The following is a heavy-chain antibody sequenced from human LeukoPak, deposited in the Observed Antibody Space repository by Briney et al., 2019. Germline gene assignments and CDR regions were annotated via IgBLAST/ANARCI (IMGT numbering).Heavy chain of an antibody. J-gene: IGHJ4*02. V-gene: IGHV3-30*02. Sequence: GGSLRLSCAASGFTFSSYGMHWVRQAPGKGLEWVAFIRYDGSNKYYADSVKGRFTISRDNSKNTLYLQMNSLRAEDTAVYYCARTTNRYSGYGGFNYWGQGTLVTVSS. CDR3: ARTTNRYSGYGGFNY. CDR2: IRYDGSNK. CDR1: GFTFSSYG. D-gene: IGHD5-12*01.